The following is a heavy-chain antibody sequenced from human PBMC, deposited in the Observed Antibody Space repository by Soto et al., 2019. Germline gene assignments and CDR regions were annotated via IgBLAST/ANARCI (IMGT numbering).Heavy chain of an antibody. CDR3: ARVVGALGHGFDP. Sequence: QVQLVQSVAEVKKPGASVKVSCKASGYTFTSYGLSWVRQAPGQGLEWMGRISAYNYNTHYAQKLQGRVTMTTDTSTSTAYMELRSLRSDDPDVYYCARVVGALGHGFDPWGQGTLVTVSS. CDR2: ISAYNYNT. CDR1: GYTFTSYG. J-gene: IGHJ5*02. V-gene: IGHV1-18*01. D-gene: IGHD1-26*01.